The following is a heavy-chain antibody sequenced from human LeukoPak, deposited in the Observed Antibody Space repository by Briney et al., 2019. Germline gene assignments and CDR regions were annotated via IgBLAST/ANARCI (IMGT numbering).Heavy chain of an antibody. D-gene: IGHD4-23*01. CDR2: IYSGGST. CDR1: GFTVSSNY. Sequence: PGGSLRLSCAASGFTVSSNYMSWVRQAPGKGLEWVSVIYSGGSTYYADSVKGRFTISRDNSKNTLYLQMNSLRAEDTAVYYCARAPTTVVTPYYYGMDVWGQGTTVTVSS. CDR3: ARAPTTVVTPYYYGMDV. J-gene: IGHJ6*02. V-gene: IGHV3-53*01.